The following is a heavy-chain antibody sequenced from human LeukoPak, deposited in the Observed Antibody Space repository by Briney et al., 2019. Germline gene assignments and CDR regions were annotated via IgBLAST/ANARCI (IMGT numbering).Heavy chain of an antibody. Sequence: PSETLSLTCTVSGGSISSSNYHWGWIRQPPGKGLEWIGSIYYSGSTYYNPSLKSRVTISVDTSKNQFSLKLSSVTAADTAVYYCARDLYYYDRSGHDYWGQGTLVTVAS. D-gene: IGHD3-22*01. J-gene: IGHJ4*02. CDR2: IYYSGST. CDR1: GGSISSSNYH. CDR3: ARDLYYYDRSGHDY. V-gene: IGHV4-39*07.